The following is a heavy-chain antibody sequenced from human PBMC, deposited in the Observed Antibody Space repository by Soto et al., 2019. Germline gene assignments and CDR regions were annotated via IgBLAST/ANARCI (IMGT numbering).Heavy chain of an antibody. V-gene: IGHV1-58*01. D-gene: IGHD3-9*01. CDR3: AAVSVLRYFDWLLYHAFDI. CDR1: GFTFTSSA. CDR2: IVVGSGNT. Sequence: SVKVSCKASGFTFTSSAVQWVRQVRGQRLEWIGWIVVGSGNTNYAQKFQERVTITRDMSTSTAYMELSSLRSEDTAVYYCAAVSVLRYFDWLLYHAFDIWGQGTMVTVSS. J-gene: IGHJ3*02.